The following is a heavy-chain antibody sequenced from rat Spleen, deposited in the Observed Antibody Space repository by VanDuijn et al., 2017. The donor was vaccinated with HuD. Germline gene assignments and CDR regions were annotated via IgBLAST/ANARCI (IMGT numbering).Heavy chain of an antibody. Sequence: EVKLLESGGGLEQPGDSMRLSCAASGFTFTDFYMSWFRQPAGKAPEWLGSIRNNLNDYTTEYNPSVKGRFTISRDNTQNMLYLQMNNLRPEDTATYYCARGGYYGYNHFDYWGHGVMVTLSS. CDR3: ARGGYYGYNHFDY. D-gene: IGHD1-9*01. CDR1: GFTFTDFY. V-gene: IGHV7-7*01. CDR2: IRNNLNDYTT. J-gene: IGHJ2*01.